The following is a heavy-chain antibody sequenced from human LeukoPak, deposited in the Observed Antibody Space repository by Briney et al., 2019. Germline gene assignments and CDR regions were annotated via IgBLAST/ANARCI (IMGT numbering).Heavy chain of an antibody. V-gene: IGHV3-15*01. Sequence: PGGSLRLSCAASGFTFSNAWMSWVRQAPGKGLEWVGRIKSKTDGGTKAYAAPVKGRFTISSDDSKNTLYLQMNSLKTEDTAVYYCTTVGCSSTSCYTYYFDYWGQGTLVTVSS. J-gene: IGHJ4*02. CDR2: IKSKTDGGTK. D-gene: IGHD2-2*02. CDR1: GFTFSNAW. CDR3: TTVGCSSTSCYTYYFDY.